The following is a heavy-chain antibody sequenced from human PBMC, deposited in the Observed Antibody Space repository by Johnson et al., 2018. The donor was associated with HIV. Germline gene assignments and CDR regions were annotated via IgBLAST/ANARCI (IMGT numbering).Heavy chain of an antibody. Sequence: VQLVESGGGLVQPGGSLRLSCAASGFTVSSNYMSWVRQAPGKGLEWVSVIYSGGSTYYADSVKGRFTISRDNSKNTLYLQMNSLRAEDTAVYYCAKPVWFGERSAFDIWGQGTMVTVSS. V-gene: IGHV3-66*04. CDR1: GFTVSSNY. J-gene: IGHJ3*02. CDR2: IYSGGST. D-gene: IGHD3-10*01. CDR3: AKPVWFGERSAFDI.